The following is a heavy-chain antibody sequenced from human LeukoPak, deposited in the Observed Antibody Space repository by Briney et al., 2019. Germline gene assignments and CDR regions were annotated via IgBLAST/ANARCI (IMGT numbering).Heavy chain of an antibody. CDR3: ARDMGGYFDL. J-gene: IGHJ2*01. CDR2: ISSSGSTI. Sequence: PGGSLRLSCVVSGFTVSSNYMNWVRQVPGKGLEWVSYISSSGSTIYYADSVKGRFTISRDNAKNSLYLQMNSLRAEDTAVYYCARDMGGYFDLWGRGTLVTVSS. D-gene: IGHD1-26*01. CDR1: GFTVSSNY. V-gene: IGHV3-48*01.